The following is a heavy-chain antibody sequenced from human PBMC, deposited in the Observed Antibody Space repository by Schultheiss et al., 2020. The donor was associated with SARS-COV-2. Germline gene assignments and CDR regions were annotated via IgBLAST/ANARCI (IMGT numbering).Heavy chain of an antibody. CDR2: INHSGNT. V-gene: IGHV4-34*01. CDR3: VRVVRVRTGDYYYGMDV. J-gene: IGHJ6*02. D-gene: IGHD3-10*01. CDR1: GGSFTAYY. Sequence: SETLSLTCGVDGGSFTAYYWAWIRQPPGKGLEWIGEINHSGNTYYNPSLKSRVTISIDTSKNQFSLNLTSVTAADTAVYYCVRVVRVRTGDYYYGMDVWGQGTTVTVSS.